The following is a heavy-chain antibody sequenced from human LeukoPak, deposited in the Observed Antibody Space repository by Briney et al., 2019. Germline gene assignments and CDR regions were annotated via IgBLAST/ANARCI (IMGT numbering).Heavy chain of an antibody. J-gene: IGHJ4*02. D-gene: IGHD3-16*01. Sequence: GGSLRLSCAASGFTFSSYWMSWVRQAPGKGLEWVANIKQGGSGKYYVDSVKGRFTISRDNAKNSLYLQMNGLRAEDTAVYYCAKVLSYDYIWGQGLDYWGQGTLVTVSS. CDR1: GFTFSSYW. V-gene: IGHV3-7*03. CDR3: AKVLSYDYIWGQGLDY. CDR2: IKQGGSGK.